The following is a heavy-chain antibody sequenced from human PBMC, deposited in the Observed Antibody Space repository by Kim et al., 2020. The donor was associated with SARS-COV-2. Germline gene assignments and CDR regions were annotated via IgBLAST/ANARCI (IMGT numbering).Heavy chain of an antibody. CDR2: VVVGTGSS. V-gene: IGHV1-58*01. D-gene: IGHD3-22*01. CDR1: GFSLSTAT. J-gene: IGHJ1*01. CDR3: AALGNYYDSGGSYVFHH. Sequence: SVKVSCKASGFSLSTATVQWVRQARGQGLEWVGWVVVGTGSSNYAQKFQERVTITRDTSTDTVYMELSSLRSEDAAVYYCAALGNYYDSGGSYVFHHWG.